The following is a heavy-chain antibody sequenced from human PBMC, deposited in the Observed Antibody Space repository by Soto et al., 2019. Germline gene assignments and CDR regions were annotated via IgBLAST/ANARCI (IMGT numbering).Heavy chain of an antibody. J-gene: IGHJ5*02. V-gene: IGHV4-31*03. D-gene: IGHD4-17*01. CDR2: IYYSGST. CDR3: ARKGDGSEPDGDNNWFDP. Sequence: QVQLQESGPGLVKPSQTLSLTCTVSGGSISSGGYYWSWIRQHPGKGLEWIGYIYYSGSTYYNPSLKSRVTISVDTSKNQFSLKLSSVTAADMAVYYCARKGDGSEPDGDNNWFDPWGQGTLVTVSS. CDR1: GGSISSGGYY.